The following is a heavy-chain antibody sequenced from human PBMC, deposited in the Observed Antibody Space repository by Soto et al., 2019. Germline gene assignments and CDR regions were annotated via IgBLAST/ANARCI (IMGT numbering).Heavy chain of an antibody. D-gene: IGHD3-9*01. J-gene: IGHJ4*02. CDR2: ISGSGGST. V-gene: IGHV3-23*01. CDR1: GFTFRDYG. Sequence: GGSLRLSCAASGFTFRDYGMSWVRQAPGKGLEWVSAISGSGGSTYYADSVKGRFTISRDNSKNTLYLQMNSLRAEDTAVYYCAKADDILTGPDYWGRGTLVTVSS. CDR3: AKADDILTGPDY.